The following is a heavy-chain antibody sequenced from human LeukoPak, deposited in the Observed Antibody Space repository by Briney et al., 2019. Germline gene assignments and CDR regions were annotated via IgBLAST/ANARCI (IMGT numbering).Heavy chain of an antibody. J-gene: IGHJ6*02. CDR2: ISSSSSYI. Sequence: PGGSLRLSCAASGFTFSSYSMNWVRQAPGKGLEWVSSISSSSSYIYYADSVKGRFTISRDNAKNSLYLQMNSLRAEDTAVYYCAGDLRSHYYGMDVWGQGTTVTVSS. V-gene: IGHV3-21*01. CDR3: AGDLRSHYYGMDV. CDR1: GFTFSSYS. D-gene: IGHD3-16*02.